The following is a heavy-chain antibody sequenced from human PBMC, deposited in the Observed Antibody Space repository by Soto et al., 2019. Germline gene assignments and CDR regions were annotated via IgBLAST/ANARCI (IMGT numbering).Heavy chain of an antibody. D-gene: IGHD2-2*01. Sequence: SETLSLTCSVSGGSISSGAYYWNWIRQHPRKGLEWIGYIYYSGTTYYNPSLGSRVSISADTSKNQFSLKLNSVTVAGTAVYYCARNPSHLCASTSCHAFDIWGQGTMVTVS. CDR2: IYYSGTT. V-gene: IGHV4-31*03. J-gene: IGHJ3*02. CDR1: GGSISSGAYY. CDR3: ARNPSHLCASTSCHAFDI.